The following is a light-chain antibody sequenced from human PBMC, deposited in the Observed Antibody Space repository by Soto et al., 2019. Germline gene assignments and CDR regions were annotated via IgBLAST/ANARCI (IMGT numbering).Light chain of an antibody. J-gene: IGLJ3*02. CDR2: EGS. CDR3: CSYAGSSTVVV. V-gene: IGLV2-23*03. CDR1: TSDVGSYNF. Sequence: QSALTQPASVSGSPGQSITISCTGSTSDVGSYNFVSWYQQYPGKAPKLLIYEGSRRPSGVSNRFSGSKSANTASLTISGLQAEDEGDYYCCSYAGSSTVVVFGGGTKLTVL.